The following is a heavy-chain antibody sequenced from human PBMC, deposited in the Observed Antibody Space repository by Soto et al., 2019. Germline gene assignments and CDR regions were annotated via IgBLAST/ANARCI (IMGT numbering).Heavy chain of an antibody. CDR3: AKIKLHVDTAMVLVGYYYYMDV. CDR1: GGSISSSSYY. J-gene: IGHJ6*03. V-gene: IGHV4-39*01. CDR2: IYYSGST. D-gene: IGHD5-18*01. Sequence: SETLSLTCTVSGGSISSSSYYWGWIRQPPGKGLEWIGSIYYSGSTYYNPSLKSRVTISVDTSKNQFSLKLSSVTAADTAVYYCAKIKLHVDTAMVLVGYYYYMDVWSKGTTVTVYS.